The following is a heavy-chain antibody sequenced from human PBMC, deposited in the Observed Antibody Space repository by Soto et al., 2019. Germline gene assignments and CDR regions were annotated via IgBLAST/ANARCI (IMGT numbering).Heavy chain of an antibody. D-gene: IGHD1-26*01. CDR2: IYHSGST. CDR3: ARGGTNYLETYVRDV. V-gene: IGHV4-30-2*01. J-gene: IGHJ6*04. Sequence: SETLSLTCAVSGGSISSGGYSWSWIRQPPGKGLEWIGYIYHSGSTYYNPSLKSRVTISVDRSKSQFSLKLSSVTAADPAVYYCARGGTNYLETYVRDVWGKGTTVTASP. CDR1: GGSISSGGYS.